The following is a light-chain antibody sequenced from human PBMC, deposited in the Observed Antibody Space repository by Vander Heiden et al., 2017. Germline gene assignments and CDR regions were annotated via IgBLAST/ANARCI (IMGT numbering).Light chain of an antibody. Sequence: IRITQSPSSLSASTGDRVTITCRASQGISSYLAWYQQKPGKAPKLLIYAASTLQSGVPSRFSGSGSGTDFTLTISCLQSEDFATYYCQQYYSYPYTFGQGTKLEIK. CDR1: QGISSY. V-gene: IGKV1-8*01. J-gene: IGKJ2*01. CDR3: QQYYSYPYT. CDR2: AAS.